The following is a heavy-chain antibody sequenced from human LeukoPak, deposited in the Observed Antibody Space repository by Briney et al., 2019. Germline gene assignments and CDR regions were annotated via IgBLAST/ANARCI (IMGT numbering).Heavy chain of an antibody. J-gene: IGHJ4*02. CDR2: IWYDGSNK. D-gene: IGHD7-27*01. V-gene: IGHV3-33*01. CDR1: GFTFSSYG. Sequence: GRSLRLSCAVSGFTFSSYGMHWVRQAPGKGLEWVAVIWYDGSNKYYADSVKGRFTISRDNSKNTLYLQMNSLRAEDTAVYYCARDDDWGSRRPLDYWGQGTLVTVSS. CDR3: ARDDDWGSRRPLDY.